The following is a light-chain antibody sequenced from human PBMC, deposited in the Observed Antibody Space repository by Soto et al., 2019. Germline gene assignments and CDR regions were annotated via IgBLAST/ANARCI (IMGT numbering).Light chain of an antibody. CDR2: DAS. J-gene: IGKJ1*01. CDR3: QQSRTWT. CDR1: QSISSW. V-gene: IGKV1-5*01. Sequence: DIQMTQSPSTLSASVGDRVTITCRASQSISSWLAWYQQKPGKAPKLLIYDASSLESGVPSRFSGSGSGTEFPLTISSLQPDDFATYYCQQSRTWTFGQGTKVEIK.